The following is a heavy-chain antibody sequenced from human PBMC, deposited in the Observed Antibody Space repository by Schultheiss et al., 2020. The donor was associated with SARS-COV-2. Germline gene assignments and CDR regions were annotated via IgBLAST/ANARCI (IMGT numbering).Heavy chain of an antibody. CDR3: AHRPPSFSSAYFGY. J-gene: IGHJ4*02. D-gene: IGHD3-22*01. V-gene: IGHV2-5*01. CDR2: IYWNDDK. CDR1: GFSLSTSGVG. Sequence: SGPTLVKPTQTLTLTCTFSGFSLSTSGVGVGWIRQPPGKALDWLALIYWNDDKRYRPSLKSRLTITKDTSKNQVVLTMTNMDPVDTATYYCAHRPPSFSSAYFGYWGQGTLVTVSS.